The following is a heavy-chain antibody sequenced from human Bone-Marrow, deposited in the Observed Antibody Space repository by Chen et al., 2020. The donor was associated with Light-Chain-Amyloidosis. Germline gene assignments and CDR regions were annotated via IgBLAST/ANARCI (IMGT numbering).Heavy chain of an antibody. CDR2: IETKAEGVAT. Sequence: EVQLVDSGGGLVKPAGSLGLSCAASGSACSNAWLSWVRQAPGKGLEWIARIETKAEGVATNYAAPVKGRLTISRDDSKNMLFLQRNSLKTEDTAVYYCTTVFSGLVHLDYWGQGTLVAVSS. D-gene: IGHD3-10*01. CDR3: TTVFSGLVHLDY. J-gene: IGHJ4*02. V-gene: IGHV3-15*04. CDR1: GSACSNAW.